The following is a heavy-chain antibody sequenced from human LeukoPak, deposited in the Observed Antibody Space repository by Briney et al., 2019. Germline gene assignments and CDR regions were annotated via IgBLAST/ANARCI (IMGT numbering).Heavy chain of an antibody. CDR1: GFTFDDYA. CDR2: ISWNSGSI. D-gene: IGHD1-1*01. CDR3: AKGLRGGTGGFVDY. J-gene: IGHJ4*02. Sequence: PGGSLRLSCAASGFTFDDYAMHWVRQALGKGLEWVSGISWNSGSIGYADSVKGRFTISRDNAKNSLYLQMNSLRAEDTALYYCAKGLRGGTGGFVDYWGQGTLVTVSS. V-gene: IGHV3-9*01.